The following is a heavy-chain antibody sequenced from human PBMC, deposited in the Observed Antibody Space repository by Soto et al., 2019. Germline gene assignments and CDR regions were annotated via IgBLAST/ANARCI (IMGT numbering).Heavy chain of an antibody. Sequence: QLVESGGGLVQPGGSLRLSCAASGFAFSTYSMNWVRQAPGKGLEWVSYISFSSTTIFYADSVRGRFTISRDNAKNSLSLQMNTLRDEDTAVYYCARDNGMAGSFDPWGQGTLVTVSS. CDR1: GFAFSTYS. D-gene: IGHD2-8*01. V-gene: IGHV3-48*02. J-gene: IGHJ5*02. CDR2: ISFSSTTI. CDR3: ARDNGMAGSFDP.